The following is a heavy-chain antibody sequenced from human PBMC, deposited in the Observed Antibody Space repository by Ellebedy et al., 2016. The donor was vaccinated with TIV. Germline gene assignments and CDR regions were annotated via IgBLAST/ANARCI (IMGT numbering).Heavy chain of an antibody. CDR2: IPRDGDYT. J-gene: IGHJ4*02. V-gene: IGHV3-43*01. D-gene: IGHD3-16*01. CDR1: GFSFHDYT. CDR3: ARERLRYFEN. Sequence: PGGSLRLSCAASGFSFHDYTMHWVRQAPGKGPGWVSLIPRDGDYTKYADSVKGRFVISRDSSRNFLSLQMNSLTTEDTALYYCARERLRYFENWGQGTLFTVSS.